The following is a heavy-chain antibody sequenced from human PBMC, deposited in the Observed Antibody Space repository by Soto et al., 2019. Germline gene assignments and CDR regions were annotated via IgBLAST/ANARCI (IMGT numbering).Heavy chain of an antibody. CDR3: ARDIRDSGPYYFDY. Sequence: QVQLVESGGCVVQPGRSLRLSCAASGFTFSSFAMHWVRQAPGKGLEWVAVTSYDGSNKDYADSVKGRFTISRDNSKNTLYLQMNSLRAEDTAVYHCARDIRDSGPYYFDYWGQGTLVTVSS. J-gene: IGHJ4*02. CDR2: TSYDGSNK. CDR1: GFTFSSFA. D-gene: IGHD1-26*01. V-gene: IGHV3-30-3*01.